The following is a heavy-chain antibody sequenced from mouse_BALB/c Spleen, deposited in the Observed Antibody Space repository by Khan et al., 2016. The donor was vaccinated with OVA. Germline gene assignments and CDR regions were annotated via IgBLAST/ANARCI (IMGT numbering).Heavy chain of an antibody. CDR3: SKFTPDYYAMDY. Sequence: VQLQESGPGLVAPSQSLSITCTVSGFSLTSYGVSWVRQPPGKSLEWLGVIWGDGRTNYHSALISNLSICKDNSQSQVYLKLNSLQTDNTATYYYSKFTPDYYAMDYWGQGTSVTVAS. CDR2: IWGDGRT. V-gene: IGHV2-3*01. J-gene: IGHJ4*01. D-gene: IGHD1-1*01. CDR1: GFSLTSYG.